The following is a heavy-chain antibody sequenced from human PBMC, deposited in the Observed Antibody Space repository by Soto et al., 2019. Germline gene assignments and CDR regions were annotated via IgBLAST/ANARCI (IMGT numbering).Heavy chain of an antibody. CDR3: AKDGASGSYPPYYYYGMDV. CDR2: ISGSGGNA. J-gene: IGHJ6*01. Sequence: EVQLLESGGGLVQPGGSLRLSCAASGFTFSSYAMSWVRQAPGKGLEWVSTISGSGGNAYYADSVKGRFSISRDNSKNTLHLQMNSLSADDTAVYYCAKDGASGSYPPYYYYGMDVW. CDR1: GFTFSSYA. V-gene: IGHV3-23*01. D-gene: IGHD1-26*01.